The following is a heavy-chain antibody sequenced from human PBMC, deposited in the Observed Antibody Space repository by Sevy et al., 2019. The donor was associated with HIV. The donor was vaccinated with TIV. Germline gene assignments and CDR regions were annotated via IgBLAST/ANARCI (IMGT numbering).Heavy chain of an antibody. CDR2: IYYSGST. J-gene: IGHJ4*02. CDR3: ARPYYDILTGYYYFDY. D-gene: IGHD3-9*01. V-gene: IGHV4-39*01. Sequence: SETLSLTCTVSGGSISSSSYYWGWIRQPPGKGLEWIGSIYYSGSTYYNPSLKSRVTISVDTSKNQFSLKLSSVTAADTAVYYCARPYYDILTGYYYFDYWGQGTLVTVSS. CDR1: GGSISSSSYY.